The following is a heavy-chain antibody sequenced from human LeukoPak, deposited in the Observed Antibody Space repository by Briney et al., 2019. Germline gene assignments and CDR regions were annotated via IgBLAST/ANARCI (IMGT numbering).Heavy chain of an antibody. CDR2: MYYRGNT. J-gene: IGHJ4*02. V-gene: IGHV4-59*01. CDR1: GGSISSYY. CDR3: ATGVHGIAAAGDY. D-gene: IGHD6-13*01. Sequence: PSETLSLTCTVSGGSISSYYWSWIRQPPGKGLEWIGYMYYRGNTNYDPSLKSRVTISIDTPNNQFSLKLSSVTAADTAVYYCATGVHGIAAAGDYWGQGTLVTVSS.